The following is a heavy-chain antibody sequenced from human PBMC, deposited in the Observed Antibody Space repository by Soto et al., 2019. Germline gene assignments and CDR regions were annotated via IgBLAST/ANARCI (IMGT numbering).Heavy chain of an antibody. CDR1: GYSFTNYG. CDR3: ARDRGVAPPVAGNTHYYYYMDV. V-gene: IGHV1-18*01. CDR2: ISGFNGNT. D-gene: IGHD6-19*01. Sequence: QLVQSGAEVKKPGASVTVSCKASGYSFTNYGITWVRQAPGQGLEWMGWISGFNGNTHYAQKLQGRVTMTTDASTSTAYMELRSLRSDDTAVYYCARDRGVAPPVAGNTHYYYYMDVWGKGTTVTVSS. J-gene: IGHJ6*03.